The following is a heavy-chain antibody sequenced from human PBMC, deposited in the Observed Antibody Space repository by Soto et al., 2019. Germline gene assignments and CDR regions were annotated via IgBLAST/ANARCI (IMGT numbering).Heavy chain of an antibody. CDR1: GGSISSYY. D-gene: IGHD6-13*01. CDR3: ARGSTGYSSSWYRY. CDR2: IYNSGST. V-gene: IGHV4-59*08. J-gene: IGHJ4*02. Sequence: QVQLQESGPGLVKPSETLSLTCTVSGGSISSYYWSWIRQPPGKGLEWIGYIYNSGSTNYNPSLTLRVTISVDTSKNQSSLKLSSVTAAATAVYYCARGSTGYSSSWYRYWGQGTLVTVSS.